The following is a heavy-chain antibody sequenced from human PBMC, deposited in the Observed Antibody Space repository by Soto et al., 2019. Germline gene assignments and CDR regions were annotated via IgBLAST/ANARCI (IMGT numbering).Heavy chain of an antibody. CDR2: IYYTGST. CDR1: GGSISSAGNY. V-gene: IGHV4-31*03. D-gene: IGHD6-6*01. Sequence: QVQLQESGPRLVKPSQTLSLTCTVSGGSISSAGNYWSWIRQLPGKGLEWIGYIYYTGSTQYNPSLKSRVTISVDTSKNHFSLKLSSVTAADTAVYSCARGSIAAPFDYWGQGTLVTVSS. CDR3: ARGSIAAPFDY. J-gene: IGHJ4*02.